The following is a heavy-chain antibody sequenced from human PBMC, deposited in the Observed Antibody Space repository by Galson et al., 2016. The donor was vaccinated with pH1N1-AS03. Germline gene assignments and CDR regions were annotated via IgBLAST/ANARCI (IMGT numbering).Heavy chain of an antibody. CDR3: ARAYYGHFADWFDP. CDR2: IYWNDDI. V-gene: IGHV2-5*01. Sequence: PALVKPTQTLTLTCTFSGFSLSTSGVGVGWIRQAPGKALEWLAIIYWNDDIRYSPSLRNRLTITKDTSKSQVVLTMTNMDPVETATYFCARAYYGHFADWFDPWGQGTLVTVSS. D-gene: IGHD4-17*01. CDR1: GFSLSTSGVG. J-gene: IGHJ5*02.